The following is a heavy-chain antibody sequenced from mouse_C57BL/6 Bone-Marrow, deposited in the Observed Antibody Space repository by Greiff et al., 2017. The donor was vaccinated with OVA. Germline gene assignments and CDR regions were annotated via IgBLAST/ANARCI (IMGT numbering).Heavy chain of an antibody. D-gene: IGHD2-2*01. J-gene: IGHJ4*01. V-gene: IGHV3-3*01. CDR1: GFSINSDCY. Sequence: EVKLMESGPSLVRPSQTLSLTCTVTGFSINSDCYWIWIRQFPENKLEYIGYTFYSGITYYNPSLESRTYITRDTSKNQFSLKLSSVTTEDTATYYCARSTMVTTGGYYAMDYWGQGTSVTVSS. CDR2: TFYSGIT. CDR3: ARSTMVTTGGYYAMDY.